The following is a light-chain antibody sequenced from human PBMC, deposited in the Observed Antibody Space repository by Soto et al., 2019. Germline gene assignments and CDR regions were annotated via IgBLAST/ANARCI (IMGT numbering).Light chain of an antibody. CDR3: QQYTDWPRT. Sequence: EIVLTQSPATLSLSPGERATLSCTASQRVNSYLAWYQHRPGQAPRLLIYDTFNRATGVPARFSGSGSGTDFTLTISSLQSEDFAVYYCQQYTDWPRTFGQGTKVDIK. V-gene: IGKV3-11*01. J-gene: IGKJ1*01. CDR2: DTF. CDR1: QRVNSY.